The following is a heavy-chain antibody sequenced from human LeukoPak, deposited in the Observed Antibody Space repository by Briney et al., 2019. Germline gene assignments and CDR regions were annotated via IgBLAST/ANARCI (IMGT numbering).Heavy chain of an antibody. D-gene: IGHD1-26*01. CDR3: ARDHEGATSFDY. CDR1: GFTFSSYA. Sequence: GGSLRLSCAASGFTFSSYAMSWVRRAPGKGLEWVSSISSSSSYIYYADSVKGRFTISRDNAKNSLYLQMNSLRAEDTAVYYCARDHEGATSFDYWGQGTLVTVSS. J-gene: IGHJ4*02. V-gene: IGHV3-21*01. CDR2: ISSSSSYI.